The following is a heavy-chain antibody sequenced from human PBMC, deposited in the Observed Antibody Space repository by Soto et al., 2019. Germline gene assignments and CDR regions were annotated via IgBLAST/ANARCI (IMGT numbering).Heavy chain of an antibody. Sequence: ASVKVCCKSSGYIFTSYGISGVRQAPGQGLEWMGWITTNDGKTNYAQNFQDRATMTTDESTREAYMELRSLRSDDTAGYYCGRRKRWNRDGYYQYFLDVWRKETSHTLL. CDR3: GRRKRWNRDGYYQYFLDV. V-gene: IGHV1-18*01. D-gene: IGHD1-1*01. J-gene: IGHJ6*04. CDR2: ITTNDGKT. CDR1: GYIFTSYG.